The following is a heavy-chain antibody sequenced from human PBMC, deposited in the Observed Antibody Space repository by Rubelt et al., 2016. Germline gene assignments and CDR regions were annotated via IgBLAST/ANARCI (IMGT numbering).Heavy chain of an antibody. Sequence: AMHWVRQVPGKGLEWVSGISWNGVSIGYADSLKGRFTISRDNATNSLYLQMNSLRAEDTAVYYCARDIYLCTQCRYYYYGMDVWGQGTTVTVSS. CDR2: ISWNGVSI. D-gene: IGHD2-8*01. V-gene: IGHV3-9*01. CDR3: ARDIYLCTQCRYYYYGMDV. J-gene: IGHJ6*02. CDR1: A.